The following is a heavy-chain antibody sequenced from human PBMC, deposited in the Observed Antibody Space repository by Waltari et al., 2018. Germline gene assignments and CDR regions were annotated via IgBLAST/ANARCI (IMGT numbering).Heavy chain of an antibody. CDR1: GFTLSTSW. CDR3: ARDPHYSNFDY. J-gene: IGHJ4*02. V-gene: IGHV3-7*01. CDR2: IKGDGSQK. Sequence: VHLVESGGGLVQPGGSLRVSCAASGFTLSTSWMTWVRQAPGKGLEWLANIKGDGSQKNYVDSVKGRFTISRDTANNSLYLQMNSLRAEDTAVYYCARDPHYSNFDYWGQGTLVTVSS. D-gene: IGHD4-4*01.